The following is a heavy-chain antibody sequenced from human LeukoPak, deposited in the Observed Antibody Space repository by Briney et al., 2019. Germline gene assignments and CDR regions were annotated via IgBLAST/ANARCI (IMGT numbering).Heavy chain of an antibody. CDR2: IRSGSSYI. D-gene: IGHD3-22*01. Sequence: GGSLRLSCAASGLTFSSYNMNWVRQAPGKGLEWGSFIRSGSSYIKYADSVKGRFTISRDNAKNSLFLQMNSLRAEDTAVYYCARDLRNYYDSSGYYLDYWGQGTLVTVSS. V-gene: IGHV3-21*01. J-gene: IGHJ4*02. CDR1: GLTFSSYN. CDR3: ARDLRNYYDSSGYYLDY.